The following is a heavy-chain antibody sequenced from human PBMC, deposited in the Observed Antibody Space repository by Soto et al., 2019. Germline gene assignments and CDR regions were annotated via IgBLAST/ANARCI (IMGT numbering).Heavy chain of an antibody. CDR1: GFTFSSYW. V-gene: IGHV3-7*04. J-gene: IGHJ4*02. CDR3: AGVGFYSSSWEHADY. D-gene: IGHD6-13*01. Sequence: GGSLRLSCAASGFTFSSYWMSWVRQAPGKGLEWVANIKQDGSEKYYVDSVKGRFTISRDNAKNSLYLQMNSLRAEDTAVYYCAGVGFYSSSWEHADYWGQGTLVTVSS. CDR2: IKQDGSEK.